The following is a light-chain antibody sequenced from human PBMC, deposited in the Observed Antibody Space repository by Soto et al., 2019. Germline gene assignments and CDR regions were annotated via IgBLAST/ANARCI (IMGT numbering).Light chain of an antibody. V-gene: IGKV3-11*01. J-gene: IGKJ5*01. Sequence: EIVLTHSPVTLSLSPWEIATLSCRASQSVSGYLAWYQQKPGQAPRLLIYDVSNRATGIPARFSGSGSGTDFTLTISSLEPEDFAIYYCQQRDYWQVTFGQGTRLEIK. CDR2: DVS. CDR3: QQRDYWQVT. CDR1: QSVSGY.